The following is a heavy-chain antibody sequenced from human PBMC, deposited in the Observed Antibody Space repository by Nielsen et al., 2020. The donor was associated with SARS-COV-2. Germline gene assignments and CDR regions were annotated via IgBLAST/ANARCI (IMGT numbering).Heavy chain of an antibody. J-gene: IGHJ3*02. CDR2: IKPDGSEK. Sequence: GESLKISCAASGFTFSTYWMSWVRQAPGKGLEWVANIKPDGSEKYYVDSVKGRFTISRDNVKNSLDLQMNSLRAEDMAVYYCARDLAFGRYSDDAFDIWGQGTMVTVSS. CDR3: ARDLAFGRYSDDAFDI. CDR1: GFTFSTYW. D-gene: IGHD2-15*01. V-gene: IGHV3-7*01.